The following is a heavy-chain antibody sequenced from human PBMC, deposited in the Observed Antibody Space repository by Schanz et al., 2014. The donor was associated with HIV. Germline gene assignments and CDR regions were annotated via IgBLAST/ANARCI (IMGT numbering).Heavy chain of an antibody. CDR3: AKPEYDSRGNSQSHFDY. V-gene: IGHV3-33*06. CDR1: GFTFSNYG. D-gene: IGHD3-22*01. CDR2: ISYDGRNK. J-gene: IGHJ4*02. Sequence: QVQLVESGGGVVQPGRSLRLSCTASGFTFSNYGMHWVRQAPGKGLEWVAVISYDGRNKYQAASVKGRFTVSRDNSKNTLYLQMTTLRIDDTAVYYCAKPEYDSRGNSQSHFDYWGQGTLVTVSS.